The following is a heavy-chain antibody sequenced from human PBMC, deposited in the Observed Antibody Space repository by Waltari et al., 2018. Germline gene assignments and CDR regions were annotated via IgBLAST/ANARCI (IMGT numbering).Heavy chain of an antibody. CDR1: GFSFSGST. D-gene: IGHD6-19*01. CDR2: IRREPYNYAT. Sequence: EVQVVESGGGLVQPGGSLKLSCATSGFSFSGSTIHWVRQTPGKGLEWVGRIRREPYNYATAYSASVKGRFTISRDDSKNTAYLQMNSLRTEDTAVYYCSGGEVTGTDFWSQGTLVTVSS. CDR3: SGGEVTGTDF. V-gene: IGHV3-73*01. J-gene: IGHJ4*02.